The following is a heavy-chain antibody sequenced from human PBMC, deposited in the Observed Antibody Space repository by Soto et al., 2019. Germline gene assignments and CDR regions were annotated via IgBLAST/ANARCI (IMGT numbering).Heavy chain of an antibody. J-gene: IGHJ4*02. Sequence: GGSLRLSCAASGFTFSSYGMHWVRQAPGKGLEWVAVISYDGSNKYYADSVKGRFTISRDNSKNTLYLQMNSLRAEDTAVYYCAKDRRVKIAAAGLFDYWGQGTLVTVSS. V-gene: IGHV3-30*18. CDR1: GFTFSSYG. CDR2: ISYDGSNK. D-gene: IGHD6-13*01. CDR3: AKDRRVKIAAAGLFDY.